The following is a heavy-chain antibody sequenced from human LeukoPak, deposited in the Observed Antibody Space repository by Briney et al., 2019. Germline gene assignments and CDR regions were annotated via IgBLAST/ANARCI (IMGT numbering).Heavy chain of an antibody. Sequence: SETLSLTCTVSGASMNSNYWSWSRQPPGRGLEWIGYIYYSGNTNSSPSLGSRVTMSLDASKNQFSLKVNSVTAADTAIYYCASTRRAAVAGRFDSWGQGTLVTVSS. CDR2: IYYSGNT. V-gene: IGHV4-59*08. CDR1: GASMNSNY. D-gene: IGHD6-19*01. J-gene: IGHJ4*02. CDR3: ASTRRAAVAGRFDS.